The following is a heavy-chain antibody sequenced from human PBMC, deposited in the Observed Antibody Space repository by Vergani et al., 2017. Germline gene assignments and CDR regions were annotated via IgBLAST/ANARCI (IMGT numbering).Heavy chain of an antibody. Sequence: EVQLLESGGVLFQPRWSLPLSSPSSLFPFPAXPIPSLRPAPRKVFSLVSLLSWDGGSTYYADSVKGRFTISRDNSKNSLYLQMNSLRAEDTALYYCAKGGGDGYNFVDYWGQGTLVTVSS. V-gene: IGHV3-43D*04. D-gene: IGHD5-24*01. CDR3: AKGGGDGYNFVDY. CDR1: LFPFPAXP. J-gene: IGHJ4*02. CDR2: LSWDGGST.